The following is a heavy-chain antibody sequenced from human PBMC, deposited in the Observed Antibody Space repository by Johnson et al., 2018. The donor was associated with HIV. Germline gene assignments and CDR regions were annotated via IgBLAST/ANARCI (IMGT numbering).Heavy chain of an antibody. J-gene: IGHJ3*02. CDR1: GFTFDDYA. CDR2: ISWNSVSI. CDR3: AKVAVATAAGGVALDI. V-gene: IGHV3-9*01. Sequence: VQLVESGGGLVQPGRSLRLSCAASGFTFDDYAMHWVRQAPGKGLEWVSGISWNSVSIAYADSVKGRFTISRDNSNNILYLQMNSLRVEDTAVYYCAKVAVATAAGGVALDIWGPGTMVTVS. D-gene: IGHD6-13*01.